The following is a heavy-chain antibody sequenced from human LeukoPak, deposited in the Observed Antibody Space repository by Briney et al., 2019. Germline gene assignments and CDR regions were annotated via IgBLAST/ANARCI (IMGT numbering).Heavy chain of an antibody. Sequence: SETLSLTCTVSGGSISSHYWSWIRQPPGKGLEWIGYIYYSGSTNYNPSLKSRVTISVDTSKNQFSLKLSSVTAADTAVYYCARHDKGFDYWGQGTLVTVSA. D-gene: IGHD3-22*01. CDR3: ARHDKGFDY. CDR2: IYYSGST. J-gene: IGHJ4*02. V-gene: IGHV4-59*11. CDR1: GGSISSHY.